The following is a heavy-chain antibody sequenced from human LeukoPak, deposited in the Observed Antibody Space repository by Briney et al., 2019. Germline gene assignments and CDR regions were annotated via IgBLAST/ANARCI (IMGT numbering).Heavy chain of an antibody. CDR3: ARHSLSYYDFDY. J-gene: IGHJ4*02. D-gene: IGHD3-22*01. V-gene: IGHV4-34*01. Sequence: SETLSLTCAVYGGSLSGYYWSWIRQPPGKGLEWIGEISHSGSTSYNPSLKSRVTISVDTSKNQFSLRLSSVSAADTAVYYCARHSLSYYDFDYWGQGALVTVSS. CDR1: GGSLSGYY. CDR2: ISHSGST.